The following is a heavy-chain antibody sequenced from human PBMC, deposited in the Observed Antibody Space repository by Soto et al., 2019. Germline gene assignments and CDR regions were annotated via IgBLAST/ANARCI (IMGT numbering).Heavy chain of an antibody. V-gene: IGHV3-9*01. CDR3: AKSTGGTANGMGV. J-gene: IGHJ6*02. CDR1: GFSFDDYA. Sequence: EVQVVESGGGLVQPGRSLRLSCAASGFSFDDYAMHWVRQAPGKGLEWVSGISWNSGTIGYADSVKGRFTISRDNAKNSLYLQMTSLRAEDTGLYYCAKSTGGTANGMGVWGQGTTVTVS. CDR2: ISWNSGTI. D-gene: IGHD2-8*02.